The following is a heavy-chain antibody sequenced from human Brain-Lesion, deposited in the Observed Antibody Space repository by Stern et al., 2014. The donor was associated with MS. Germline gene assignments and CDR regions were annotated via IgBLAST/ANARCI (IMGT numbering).Heavy chain of an antibody. V-gene: IGHV4-31*03. CDR2: IYHSGST. J-gene: IGHJ4*02. CDR1: GGSFSSGNYY. CDR3: ARGSREVLLPRFYFDY. Sequence: VQLVESGPGLVKPSQTLSLTCTVSGGSFSSGNYYWSWIRQHPGKGLEWIGSIYHSGSTYYNPPLKSRVTTSIDTSKNQFSLKLSSVTAADTAVYYCARGSREVLLPRFYFDYWGQGTLVTVSS. D-gene: IGHD3-3*01.